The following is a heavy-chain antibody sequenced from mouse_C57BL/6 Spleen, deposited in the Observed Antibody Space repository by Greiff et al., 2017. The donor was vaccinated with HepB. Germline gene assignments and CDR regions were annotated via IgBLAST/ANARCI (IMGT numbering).Heavy chain of an antibody. Sequence: VQLQQSGAELVKPGASVKLSCKASGYTFTSYWMHWVKQRPGRGLEWIGRIDPNSGGTKYNEKFKSKATLTVDKPSNTAYMQLSSLTSEDSAVYYCAPIYDGYPYYFDYWGQGTTLTVSS. CDR2: IDPNSGGT. D-gene: IGHD2-3*01. CDR1: GYTFTSYW. CDR3: APIYDGYPYYFDY. J-gene: IGHJ2*01. V-gene: IGHV1-72*01.